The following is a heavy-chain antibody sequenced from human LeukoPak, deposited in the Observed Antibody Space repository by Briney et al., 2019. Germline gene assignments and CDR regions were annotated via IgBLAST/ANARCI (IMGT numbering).Heavy chain of an antibody. V-gene: IGHV3-21*01. Sequence: KPGGSLRLSCAASGFTFSSYSMTWVRQAPGKGLGWVSSISSSSSYIYYADSVKGRFTISRDNAKNTLYLQMNSLRAEDTAVYYCARQDWDDAFDIWGQGTMVTVSS. D-gene: IGHD3/OR15-3a*01. J-gene: IGHJ3*02. CDR3: ARQDWDDAFDI. CDR1: GFTFSSYS. CDR2: ISSSSSYI.